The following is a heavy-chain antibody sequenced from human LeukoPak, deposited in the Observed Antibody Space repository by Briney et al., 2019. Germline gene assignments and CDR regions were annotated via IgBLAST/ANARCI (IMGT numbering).Heavy chain of an antibody. D-gene: IGHD2-2*01. CDR3: ATGRCSSTSCERWFDP. CDR1: GGSISSSSYY. CDR2: IYYSGST. Sequence: PSETLSLTCTVSGGSISSSSYYWGWIRQPPGKGLEWIGSIYYSGSTYYNPSLKSRVTISVDTSKNQFSLKLSSVTAADTAVYYCATGRCSSTSCERWFDPWGQGTLVTASS. J-gene: IGHJ5*02. V-gene: IGHV4-39*01.